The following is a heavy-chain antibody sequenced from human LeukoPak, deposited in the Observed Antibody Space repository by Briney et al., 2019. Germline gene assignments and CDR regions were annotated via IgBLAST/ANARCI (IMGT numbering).Heavy chain of an antibody. D-gene: IGHD7-27*01. CDR2: ISYDGSNK. CDR1: GFTFSSYA. Sequence: PGGSLRLSCAASGFTFSSYAMHWVRQAPGKGLEWVALISYDGSNKYYADSVKGRFTISRDNSKNTLYLQMNSLRAEDTAVYYCAIPPRVAAFDIWGQGTMVTVSS. CDR3: AIPPRVAAFDI. V-gene: IGHV3-30*04. J-gene: IGHJ3*02.